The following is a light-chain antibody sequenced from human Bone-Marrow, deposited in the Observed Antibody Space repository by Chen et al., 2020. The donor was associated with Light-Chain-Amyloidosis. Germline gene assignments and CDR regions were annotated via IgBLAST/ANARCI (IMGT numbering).Light chain of an antibody. CDR3: SSYTITNTLV. J-gene: IGLJ1*01. Sequence: QSALTQPASVSGSPGQSLTISCTGTSSDVGGDNHVSWYQQHPDKAPKLMIYEVTNRPSWVPDRFSGSKFDNTASLTISGLQTEDEADYFCSSYTITNTLVFGSGTRVTVL. CDR2: EVT. V-gene: IGLV2-14*01. CDR1: SSDVGGDNH.